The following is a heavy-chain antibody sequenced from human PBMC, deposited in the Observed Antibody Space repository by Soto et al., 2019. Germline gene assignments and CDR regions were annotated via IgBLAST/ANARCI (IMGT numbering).Heavy chain of an antibody. CDR3: AKDPAISGVYYFDY. V-gene: IGHV3-23*01. CDR1: RFTFRSYA. D-gene: IGHD3-10*01. J-gene: IGHJ4*02. CDR2: ISGGGDNT. Sequence: EVQLLESGGGLVQPGGSLGLSCTASRFTFRSYAMSWVRQAPGKGLEWVSTISGGGDNTYYADSVKGRFTISRDNSKNTLYLQMTSLRAEDTAVYYCAKDPAISGVYYFDYWGQGTLVTVSS.